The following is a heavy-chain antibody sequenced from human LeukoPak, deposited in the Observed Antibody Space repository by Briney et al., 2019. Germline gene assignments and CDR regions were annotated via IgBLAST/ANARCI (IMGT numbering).Heavy chain of an antibody. CDR3: ARGLHNSGGFDF. J-gene: IGHJ4*02. D-gene: IGHD6-25*01. CDR1: GGSVSSGTYY. Sequence: PADTLSLTCNGSGGSVSSGTYYGFWIRQPPGKGLEGIGDISYSGSPNYNSSLKSRVTISVDTSKNRFSLKLSSVTAADTAVYYCARGLHNSGGFDFWGQGTLVTVPS. CDR2: ISYSGSP. V-gene: IGHV4-61*01.